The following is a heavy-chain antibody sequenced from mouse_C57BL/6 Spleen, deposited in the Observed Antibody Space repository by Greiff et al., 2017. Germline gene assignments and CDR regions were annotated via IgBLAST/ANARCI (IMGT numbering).Heavy chain of an antibody. J-gene: IGHJ3*01. CDR3: AREGDDYDTWFAY. CDR1: GYTFTSYW. Sequence: QVQLQQPGAELVRPGSSVKLSCKASGYTFTSYWMHWVKQRPIQGLEWIGNIDPSDSETHYNQKFKDKATLTVDKSSSTAYMQLSSLTSEDSAVYYCAREGDDYDTWFAYWGQGTLVTVSA. CDR2: IDPSDSET. D-gene: IGHD2-4*01. V-gene: IGHV1-52*01.